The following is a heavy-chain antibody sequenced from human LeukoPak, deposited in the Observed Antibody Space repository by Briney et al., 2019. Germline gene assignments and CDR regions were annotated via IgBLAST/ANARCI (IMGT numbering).Heavy chain of an antibody. V-gene: IGHV3-23*01. CDR2: ISGSGGST. D-gene: IGHD6-13*01. Sequence: GGSLRLSCAASGFTFSTYAMSWVRQAPGKGLEWVSAISGSGGSTYYADSVKGRFTISRDDSKNTLYLQMNSLRAEDTSIYFCAKALEQETVIALDSWGQGTLVTVSS. J-gene: IGHJ4*02. CDR3: AKALEQETVIALDS. CDR1: GFTFSTYA.